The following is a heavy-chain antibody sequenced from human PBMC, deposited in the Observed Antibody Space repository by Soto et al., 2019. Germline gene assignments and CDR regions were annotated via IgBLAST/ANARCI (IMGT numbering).Heavy chain of an antibody. CDR2: TYYRSKWYN. Sequence: PSQTLSLTCAISGDSVSSNSAAWNWIRQSPSRGLEWLGRTYYRSKWYNDYAVSVKSRITINPDTSKNQFSLQLNSVTPEDTAVYYCAAHIVVVVAATGQYFQHWGQGTLVTVSS. J-gene: IGHJ1*01. D-gene: IGHD2-15*01. CDR1: GDSVSSNSAA. V-gene: IGHV6-1*01. CDR3: AAHIVVVVAATGQYFQH.